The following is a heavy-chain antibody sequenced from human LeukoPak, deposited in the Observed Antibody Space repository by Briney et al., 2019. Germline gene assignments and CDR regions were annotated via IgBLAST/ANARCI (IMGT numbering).Heavy chain of an antibody. CDR1: GGSISSYY. Sequence: SETLSPTCTVSGGSISSYYWSWTRQPAGKGLEWIGRIYTGGSTNYNPSLKSRVTMSVDTSKNQFSLKLTSVTAADTAVYYCARETMDLYVDYWGQGTLVTVSS. CDR2: IYTGGST. V-gene: IGHV4-4*07. CDR3: ARETMDLYVDY. J-gene: IGHJ4*02. D-gene: IGHD3/OR15-3a*01.